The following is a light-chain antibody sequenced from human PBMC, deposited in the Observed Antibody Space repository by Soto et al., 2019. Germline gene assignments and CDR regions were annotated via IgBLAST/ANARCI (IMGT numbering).Light chain of an antibody. V-gene: IGKV3-15*01. CDR3: QQGT. Sequence: EIVMTQSPATLSVSPGERATLSCRASQSVSSNLAWYQQKPGKAPRLLIYGASTRATGIPARFSGSGSGTEFTLTIRSLQSEDFAVYYCQQGTFGQGTKVEIK. J-gene: IGKJ1*01. CDR2: GAS. CDR1: QSVSSN.